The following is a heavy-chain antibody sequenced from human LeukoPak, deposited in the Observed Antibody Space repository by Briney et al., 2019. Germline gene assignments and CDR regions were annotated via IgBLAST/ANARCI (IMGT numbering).Heavy chain of an antibody. D-gene: IGHD6-19*01. Sequence: GGSLRLSCAASGFTFSSYWMSWVRQAPGKGLEWVANIKQDGSEKYYVDSVKGRFTISRDNAKNSLYLQMNSLRAEDTAVYYCARGPSSGWAPFDAFDIWGQGTMVTVSS. J-gene: IGHJ3*02. V-gene: IGHV3-7*01. CDR3: ARGPSSGWAPFDAFDI. CDR1: GFTFSSYW. CDR2: IKQDGSEK.